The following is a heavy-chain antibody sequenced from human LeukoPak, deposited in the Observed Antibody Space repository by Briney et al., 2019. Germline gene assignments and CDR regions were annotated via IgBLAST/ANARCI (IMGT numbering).Heavy chain of an antibody. CDR2: IYYSGST. Sequence: PSETLSLTCTVSGGSISSYYWSWIRQPPGKGLEWIGYIYYSGSTNYNPSLKSRVTISVDTSKNQFSLKLSSVTAADTAVYYCARGRRGGTAMVTAYNWFDPWGQGTLVTVSS. CDR3: ARGRRGGTAMVTAYNWFDP. V-gene: IGHV4-59*01. J-gene: IGHJ5*02. D-gene: IGHD5-18*01. CDR1: GGSISSYY.